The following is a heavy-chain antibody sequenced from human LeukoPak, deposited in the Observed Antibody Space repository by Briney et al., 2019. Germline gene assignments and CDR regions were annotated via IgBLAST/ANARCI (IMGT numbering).Heavy chain of an antibody. V-gene: IGHV3-7*01. CDR2: IDKHGSGK. D-gene: IGHD1-26*01. J-gene: IGHJ4*02. CDR1: GFTFSASW. Sequence: PGGSLRPSCVASGFTFSASWVTWVRPAPGKGAGWVANIDKHGSGKYYVDSVKGRFAISRDYASNSVFLQMNSLRAEDTSVYYCARDAGWGYYDLWGQGTPVTVSS. CDR3: ARDAGWGYYDL.